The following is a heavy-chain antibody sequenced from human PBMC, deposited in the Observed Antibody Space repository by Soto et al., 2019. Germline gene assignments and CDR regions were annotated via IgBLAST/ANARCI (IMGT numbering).Heavy chain of an antibody. J-gene: IGHJ6*02. V-gene: IGHV5-51*01. CDR1: GYSFKTFS. Sequence: PGESLKISCVGSGYSFKTFSVAWVRQLPGKGLEWMGIFYPGDSDTRYSPSFQGQVTISGDKSISTAHLQWNSLKASDTAIHYCGRGDKGGSRFYGMDVWGQGTTVTVSS. D-gene: IGHD1-26*01. CDR2: FYPGDSDT. CDR3: GRGDKGGSRFYGMDV.